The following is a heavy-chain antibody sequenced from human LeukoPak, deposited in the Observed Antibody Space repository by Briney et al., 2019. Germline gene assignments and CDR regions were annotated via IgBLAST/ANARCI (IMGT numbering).Heavy chain of an antibody. J-gene: IGHJ6*03. CDR3: ARRWNYGRNYYIDV. CDR1: GGSFRNYY. CDR2: INDSGTI. Sequence: PSETLSLTCAVYGGSFRNYYWSWIRQSPGKGLEWIGEINDSGTINYNPSLMSRVTISVDKSKNQFSLKLSSVTAADTALYYCARRWNYGRNYYIDVWGKGATVSVSS. D-gene: IGHD1-7*01. V-gene: IGHV4-34*01.